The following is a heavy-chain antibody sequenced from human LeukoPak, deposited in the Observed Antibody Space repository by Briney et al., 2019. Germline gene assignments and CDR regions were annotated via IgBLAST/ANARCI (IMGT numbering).Heavy chain of an antibody. CDR3: AKDSFGSTFYFDY. Sequence: GGSLRLSCAASEFTFSSYAMSWVRQAPGKGLEWVSVISGSGGSTYYADSVKGRFTISRDNSKNTLYLQMNSLRAEDTAVYYCAKDSFGSTFYFDYWGQGTLVTVSS. CDR1: EFTFSSYA. J-gene: IGHJ4*02. CDR2: ISGSGGST. D-gene: IGHD5/OR15-5a*01. V-gene: IGHV3-23*01.